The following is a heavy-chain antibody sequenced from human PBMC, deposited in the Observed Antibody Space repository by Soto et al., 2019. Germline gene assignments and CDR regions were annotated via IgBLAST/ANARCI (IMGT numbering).Heavy chain of an antibody. Sequence: QVQLVQSGAEVKKPGASVKVSCKASGYTFTSYDINWVRQATGQGLEWMGWMNPNSANTGYAQKFQGRVTMTRNTSIGTGYRERSSLRSEDTAVYYWAREGVRGMDVWGQGTTVTVSS. CDR3: AREGVRGMDV. CDR1: GYTFTSYD. D-gene: IGHD3-16*01. CDR2: MNPNSANT. V-gene: IGHV1-8*01. J-gene: IGHJ6*02.